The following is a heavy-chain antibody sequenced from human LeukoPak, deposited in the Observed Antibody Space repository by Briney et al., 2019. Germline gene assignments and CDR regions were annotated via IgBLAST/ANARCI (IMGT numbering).Heavy chain of an antibody. J-gene: IGHJ4*02. CDR1: GFTFNTYA. Sequence: GGSLRLSCVASGFTFNTYAMSWVRQAPGKGLEWVSTISGSGAFTKYADSVKGRFTISRDNSTNTLYLQMNSLRAEDTAVYYCARDRSRYCSGGSCYFFDYWGQGTLVTVSS. CDR3: ARDRSRYCSGGSCYFFDY. D-gene: IGHD2-15*01. CDR2: ISGSGAFT. V-gene: IGHV3-23*01.